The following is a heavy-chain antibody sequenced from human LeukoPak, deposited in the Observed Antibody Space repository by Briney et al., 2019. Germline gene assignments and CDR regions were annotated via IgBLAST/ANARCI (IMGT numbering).Heavy chain of an antibody. CDR1: GGSISSGGYY. Sequence: SQTLSLTCTVSGGSISSGGYYWSWIRQHPGKGLEWIGYIYYSGSTYYNPSLKSRVTISVDTSKNQFSLKLSSVTAADTAVYYCARGAVDGTIDYWGQGTLVTVSS. V-gene: IGHV4-31*03. CDR3: ARGAVDGTIDY. CDR2: IYYSGST. J-gene: IGHJ4*02. D-gene: IGHD6-19*01.